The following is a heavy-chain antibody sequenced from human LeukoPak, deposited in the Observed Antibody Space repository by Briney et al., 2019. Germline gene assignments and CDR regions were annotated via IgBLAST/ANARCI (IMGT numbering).Heavy chain of an antibody. CDR3: ARSPTMYYDFWSGLPVAWFDP. J-gene: IGHJ5*02. V-gene: IGHV1-69*01. CDR2: IIPIFGTA. D-gene: IGHD3-3*01. CDR1: GGTFSSYA. Sequence: GSSVKVSCKASGGTFSSYAISWVRQAPGQGLEWLGGIIPIFGTANYAQKFQGRVTITADESTSTAYMELSSLRSEDTAVYYCARSPTMYYDFWSGLPVAWFDPWGQGTLVTVSS.